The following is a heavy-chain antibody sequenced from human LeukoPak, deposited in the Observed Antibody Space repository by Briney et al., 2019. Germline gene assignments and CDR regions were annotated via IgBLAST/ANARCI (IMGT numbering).Heavy chain of an antibody. V-gene: IGHV1-69*04. CDR2: IIPILGIA. J-gene: IGHJ6*02. D-gene: IGHD2-8*01. Sequence: SVKVSCKASGYTFTGYYMHWVRQAPGQGLEWMGRIIPILGIANCAQKFQGRVTITADKSTSTAYMELSSLRSEDTAVYYCARDKRYCTNGVCYNYYYYGMDVWGQGTTVTVSS. CDR1: GYTFTGYY. CDR3: ARDKRYCTNGVCYNYYYYGMDV.